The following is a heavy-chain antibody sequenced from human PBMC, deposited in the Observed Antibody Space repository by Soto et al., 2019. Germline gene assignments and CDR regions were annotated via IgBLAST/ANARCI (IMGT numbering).Heavy chain of an antibody. V-gene: IGHV3-7*01. CDR1: GFTFSSYW. J-gene: IGHJ4*02. CDR2: IKQDGSEK. CDR3: ASVLRYFDWLFNYYFDY. D-gene: IGHD3-9*01. Sequence: PGGSLRLSCAASGFTFSSYWMSWVRQAPGKGLEWVANIKQDGSEKYYVDSVKGRFTISRDNAKNSLYLQMNSLRAEDTAVYYCASVLRYFDWLFNYYFDYWGQGTLVTVSS.